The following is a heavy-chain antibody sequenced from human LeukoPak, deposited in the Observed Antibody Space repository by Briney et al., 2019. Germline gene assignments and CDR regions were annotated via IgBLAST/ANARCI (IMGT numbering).Heavy chain of an antibody. J-gene: IGHJ3*02. CDR3: ARATWYGGNPSGAFDI. D-gene: IGHD4/OR15-4a*01. V-gene: IGHV1-46*01. CDR2: INPSGGST. CDR1: GYTLTSYY. Sequence: GASVKVSCKASGYTLTSYYMHWVRQAPGQGLEWMGIINPSGGSTSYAQKFQGRVTMTRDTSTSTVYMELSSLRSEDTAVYYCARATWYGGNPSGAFDIWGQGTMVTVSS.